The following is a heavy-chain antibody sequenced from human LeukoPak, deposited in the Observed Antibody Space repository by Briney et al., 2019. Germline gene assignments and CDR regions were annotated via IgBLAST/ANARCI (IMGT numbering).Heavy chain of an antibody. Sequence: PSETLSLTCTVSGGSISSSSYYWGRIRQPPGKGLEWIGSIYYSGSTYYNPSLKSRVTISVDTSKNQFSLKLSSVTAADTAVYYCASHVYYDILTGYYKGYYFDYWGQGTLVTVSS. CDR2: IYYSGST. CDR3: ASHVYYDILTGYYKGYYFDY. J-gene: IGHJ4*02. D-gene: IGHD3-9*01. CDR1: GGSISSSSYY. V-gene: IGHV4-39*01.